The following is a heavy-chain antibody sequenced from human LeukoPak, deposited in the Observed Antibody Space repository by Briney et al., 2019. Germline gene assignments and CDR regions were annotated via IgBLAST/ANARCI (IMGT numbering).Heavy chain of an antibody. Sequence: GGSLRLSCAASGFTFSSYAMSWVRQAPGKGLEWVSAISGSGGSRYYADSVKGRFTISRDNSENTLYLQMTSLRAEDSAVYYCARYCTSTSCADSSYYGMDVWGQGATVTVSS. J-gene: IGHJ6*02. D-gene: IGHD2-2*01. CDR2: ISGSGGSR. CDR3: ARYCTSTSCADSSYYGMDV. CDR1: GFTFSSYA. V-gene: IGHV3-23*01.